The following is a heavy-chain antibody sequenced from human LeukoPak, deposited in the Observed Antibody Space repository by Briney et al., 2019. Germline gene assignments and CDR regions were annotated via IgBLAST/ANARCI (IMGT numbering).Heavy chain of an antibody. V-gene: IGHV4-34*01. J-gene: IGHJ5*02. Sequence: SETLSLTCAVYGGSFSGYYWSWIRPPPGKGLEWIGEINHSGSTNYNPSLKSRVTISVDTSKNQFSLKLSSVTAADTAVYYCASSDVWDIVVVVAATWGQGTLVTVSS. CDR1: GGSFSGYY. CDR2: INHSGST. D-gene: IGHD2-15*01. CDR3: ASSDVWDIVVVVAAT.